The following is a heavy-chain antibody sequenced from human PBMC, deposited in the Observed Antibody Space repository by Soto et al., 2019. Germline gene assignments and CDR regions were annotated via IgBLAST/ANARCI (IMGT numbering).Heavy chain of an antibody. J-gene: IGHJ4*02. CDR3: ARRFCSGGSCPGIGFDY. CDR2: IGSAVGT. D-gene: IGHD2-15*01. CDR1: GFIFSTYD. V-gene: IGHV3-13*01. Sequence: VGSLRLSCAASGFIFSTYDMHWVLQATGTGLDWVSGIGSAVGTYYAGSVKGRYTISRDNAKNSLFLQMNHLGARDTDVDYCARRFCSGGSCPGIGFDYWGRGTLVTVCS.